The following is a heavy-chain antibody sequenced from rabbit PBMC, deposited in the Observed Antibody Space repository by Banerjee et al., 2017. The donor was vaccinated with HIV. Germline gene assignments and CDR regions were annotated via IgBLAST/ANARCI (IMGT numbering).Heavy chain of an antibody. J-gene: IGHJ4*01. V-gene: IGHV1S40*01. D-gene: IGHD2-1*01. CDR3: ARGLNGVGHGSAL. Sequence: QSLEESGGDLVKPGASLTLTCTASGFSFSSNYWICWVRQAPGKGLEWIACIDAGSSGITTYANWAKGRFTISKPSSTTVTLQMTSLTAADTATYFCARGLNGVGHGSALWGPGILVTDS. CDR1: GFSFSSNYW. CDR2: IDAGSSGIT.